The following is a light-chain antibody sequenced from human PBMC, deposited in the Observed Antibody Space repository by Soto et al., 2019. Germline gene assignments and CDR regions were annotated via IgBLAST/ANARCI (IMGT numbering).Light chain of an antibody. CDR1: SSDVGSYNL. V-gene: IGLV2-23*02. CDR2: EVS. J-gene: IGLJ2*01. CDR3: CSYAGSSTLV. Sequence: QSALTQPASVSGSPGQSLTISCTGTSSDVGSYNLVSWYQQHPGKAPKLMIYEVSKRPSGVSNRFSGSKSGNTAPLTISGLQAEDEADYYCCSYAGSSTLVFGGGTKLTVL.